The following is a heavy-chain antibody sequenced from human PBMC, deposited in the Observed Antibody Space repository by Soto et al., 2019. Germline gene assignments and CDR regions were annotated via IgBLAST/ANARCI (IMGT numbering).Heavy chain of an antibody. CDR3: ARKGYIGNFGLDV. CDR1: GYTFRNYD. V-gene: IGHV1-18*01. CDR2: ISISKGKT. J-gene: IGHJ6*02. D-gene: IGHD5-12*01. Sequence: QVQLVQSGAEVKRPGASVKVSCKASGYTFRNYDVAWVRRAPGHGLEWMGWISISKGKTYYQERLQGRVTMTMNTGTTTAYMEVRSLRSDATAVYYCARKGYIGNFGLDVWGQGTTVTVSS.